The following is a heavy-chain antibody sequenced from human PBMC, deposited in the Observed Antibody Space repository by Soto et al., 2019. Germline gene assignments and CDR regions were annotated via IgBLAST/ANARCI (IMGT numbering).Heavy chain of an antibody. CDR2: IRNKPHSNTS. CDR3: VRDSSDWFYFDY. Sequence: EVQLVESGGGLVQPGGSLRLSCAASGFTFSNYYMNWVRQAPGKGLEWVGRIRNKPHSNTSEYAASVQHRITISRDDSKNSLYLQLNSRLTDDTAMYYCVRDSSDWFYFDYWGQGTLVTGSS. V-gene: IGHV3-72*01. D-gene: IGHD6-13*01. CDR1: GFTFSNYY. J-gene: IGHJ4*02.